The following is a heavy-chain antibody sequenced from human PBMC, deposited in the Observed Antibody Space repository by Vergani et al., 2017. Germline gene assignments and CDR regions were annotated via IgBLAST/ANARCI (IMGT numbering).Heavy chain of an antibody. CDR2: ISYDGSNK. J-gene: IGHJ4*02. CDR3: AKVGDYVWGSYREYYFDY. D-gene: IGHD3-16*02. CDR1: GFTFSSYG. Sequence: QVQLVESGGGVVQPGRSLRLSCAASGFTFSSYGMHWVRQAPGKGLERVAVISYDGSNKYYADSVKGRFTISRDNSKNTLYLQMNSLRAEDTAVYYCAKVGDYVWGSYREYYFDYWGQGTLVTVSS. V-gene: IGHV3-30*18.